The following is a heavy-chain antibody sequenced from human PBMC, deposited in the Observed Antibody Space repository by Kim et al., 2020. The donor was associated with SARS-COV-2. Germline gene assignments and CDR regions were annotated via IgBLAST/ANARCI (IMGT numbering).Heavy chain of an antibody. Sequence: SETLSLTCTVSGGSISSSSYYWGWIRQPPGKGLEWIGSIYYSGSTYYNPSLKSRVTISVDTSKNQFSLKLSSVTAADTAVYYCARVNDPKALWLTFGDAFDIWGQGTMVTVSS. CDR2: IYYSGST. V-gene: IGHV4-39*07. J-gene: IGHJ3*02. CDR3: ARVNDPKALWLTFGDAFDI. D-gene: IGHD5-18*01. CDR1: GGSISSSSYY.